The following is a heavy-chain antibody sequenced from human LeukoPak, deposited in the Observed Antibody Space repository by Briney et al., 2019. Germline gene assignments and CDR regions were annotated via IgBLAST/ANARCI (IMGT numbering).Heavy chain of an antibody. J-gene: IGHJ4*02. CDR1: GFTVGGNY. D-gene: IGHD3-10*01. Sequence: PGGSLRLSCAVSGFTVGGNYMSWVRQAPGKGLEWVSVISVTGITYYADAVKGRFTISRDNSKNTVYLQMNTLRAEDTAVYYCTRCHDGSGSYFDSWGQGTLVTVSS. V-gene: IGHV3-66*01. CDR2: ISVTGIT. CDR3: TRCHDGSGSYFDS.